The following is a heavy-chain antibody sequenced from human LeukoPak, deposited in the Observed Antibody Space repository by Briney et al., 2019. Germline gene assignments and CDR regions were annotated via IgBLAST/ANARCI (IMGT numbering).Heavy chain of an antibody. Sequence: ASVKVSCKASGYTFTSYGISWVQQAPGQGLEWMGWISAYNGNTNYAQKLQGRVTMTTDTSTSTAYMELRSLRSDDTAVYYCARLMTTVTTGLYGCFDYWGQGTLVTVSS. CDR3: ARLMTTVTTGLYGCFDY. CDR2: ISAYNGNT. V-gene: IGHV1-18*01. D-gene: IGHD4-4*01. J-gene: IGHJ4*02. CDR1: GYTFTSYG.